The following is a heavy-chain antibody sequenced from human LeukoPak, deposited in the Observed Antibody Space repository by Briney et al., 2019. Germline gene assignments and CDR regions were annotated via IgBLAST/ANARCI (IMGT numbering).Heavy chain of an antibody. D-gene: IGHD3-10*01. Sequence: PSETLSLTCTVSGGSISSSDYYWGWIRQPPGKGLEWIGNRYYSGNTYYNPSLKSRVTISVDTSKNQFSLKVSSVTAADTAVYYCARRVFGLGRHDYWGQGTLVTVSS. V-gene: IGHV4-39*01. CDR1: GGSISSSDYY. J-gene: IGHJ4*02. CDR2: RYYSGNT. CDR3: ARRVFGLGRHDY.